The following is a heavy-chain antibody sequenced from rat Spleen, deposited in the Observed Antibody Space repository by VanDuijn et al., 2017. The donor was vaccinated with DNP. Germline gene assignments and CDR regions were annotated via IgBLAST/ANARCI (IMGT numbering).Heavy chain of an antibody. D-gene: IGHD1-6*01. Sequence: EVQLVESGGGLVQPGRSLKLSCAVSGITFSDHNMAWVRQAPKKSLEWVATIIYDGSRTYYRDSVKGRFTISRDNAKSTLYLQMDSLRSEDTATYYCARHATGMYTTDSLFDYWGQGVMVTVSS. CDR3: ARHATGMYTTDSLFDY. CDR1: GITFSDHN. CDR2: IIYDGSRT. J-gene: IGHJ2*01. V-gene: IGHV5-7*01.